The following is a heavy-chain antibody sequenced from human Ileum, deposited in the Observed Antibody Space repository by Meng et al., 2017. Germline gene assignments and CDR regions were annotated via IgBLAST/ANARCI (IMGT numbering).Heavy chain of an antibody. CDR3: ARGIGDIRVGFDY. D-gene: IGHD5-12*01. Sequence: QVHLQESGPGLVKPAGTLSLTCAVSGDSISSGNWWNWVRQSPGKGLEWIGEIFHGGTTNYNPSLKNRVTLLMDKSKNQFSLQLTSVTAADTAVFYCARGIGDIRVGFDYWGQGILVTVSS. CDR1: GDSISSGNW. CDR2: IFHGGTT. V-gene: IGHV4-4*02. J-gene: IGHJ4*02.